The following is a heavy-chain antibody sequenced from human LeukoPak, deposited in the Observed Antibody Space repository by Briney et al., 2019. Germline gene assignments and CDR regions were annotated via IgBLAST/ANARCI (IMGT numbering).Heavy chain of an antibody. V-gene: IGHV3-7*05. CDR3: ARGGLTAVLY. CDR2: IKLDGSEK. Sequence: PGGSLRLSCVASGFTFSAYWMSWVRQAPGKGLEWVANIKLDGSEKHYMDPVKGRFTISRDNAKNSLFLQMNSLTAEDTAVYYCARGGLTAVLYWGQGTLVTVSS. J-gene: IGHJ4*02. CDR1: GFTFSAYW. D-gene: IGHD4-17*01.